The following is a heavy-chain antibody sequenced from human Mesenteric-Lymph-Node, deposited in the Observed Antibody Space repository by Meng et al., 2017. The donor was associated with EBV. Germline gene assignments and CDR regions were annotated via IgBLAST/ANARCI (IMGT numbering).Heavy chain of an antibody. V-gene: IGHV1-8*01. CDR1: GYTFTTYD. Sequence: QVQRLQAGAEVKKPGASVKVSCKASGYTFTTYDINWVRQATGQGLEWMGWMNPNIGNTGYAQKFQGRVSMTRDTSISTAYMELSSLKSEDTAVYYCARGVEGSGRDWYYWGQGTLVTVSS. J-gene: IGHJ4*02. CDR3: ARGVEGSGRDWYY. CDR2: MNPNIGNT. D-gene: IGHD3-10*01.